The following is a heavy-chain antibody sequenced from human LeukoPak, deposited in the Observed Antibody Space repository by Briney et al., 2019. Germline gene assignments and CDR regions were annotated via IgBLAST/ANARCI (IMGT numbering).Heavy chain of an antibody. CDR2: ISSSGSTI. V-gene: IGHV3-48*03. J-gene: IGHJ4*02. CDR1: GFTFSSYE. Sequence: GGSLRLSCAASGFTFSSYEMNWVRQAPGKGLEWVSYISSSGSTIYYADSVKGRFTISRDNAKNSLYLQMNSLRAEDTAVYYCARDRTHYYGSGSFEDWGQGTLVTVSS. CDR3: ARDRTHYYGSGSFED. D-gene: IGHD3-10*01.